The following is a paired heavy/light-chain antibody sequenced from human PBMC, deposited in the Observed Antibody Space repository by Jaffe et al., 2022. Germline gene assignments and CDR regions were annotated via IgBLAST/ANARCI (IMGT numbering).Heavy chain of an antibody. CDR2: ITWNSGSI. J-gene: IGHJ3*02. CDR3: VKDILPSYSSGWADAFDI. Sequence: EVQLVESGGGLVQPGRSLRLSCAASGFTFDDYAMHWVRQAPGKGLEWVSGITWNSGSIGYADSVKGRFTISRDNARNSLYLQMNSLRAEDTALYYCVKDILPSYSSGWADAFDIWGQGTMVTVSS. D-gene: IGHD6-19*01. CDR1: GFTFDDYA. V-gene: IGHV3-9*01.
Light chain of an antibody. CDR2: EGS. CDR1: NSDVGYYNL. J-gene: IGLJ3*02. CDR3: CSYAGSRWV. V-gene: IGLV2-23*01. Sequence: QSALTQPASVSGSPGQSITLSCTGTNSDVGYYNLVSWYQQHPGKAPKLMIYEGSKRPSGVSNRFSGSKSGNTASLTISGLQAEDEADYYCCSYAGSRWVFGGGTKLTVL.